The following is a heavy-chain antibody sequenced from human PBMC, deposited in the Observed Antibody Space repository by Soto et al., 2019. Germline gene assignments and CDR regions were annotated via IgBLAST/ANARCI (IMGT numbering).Heavy chain of an antibody. CDR1: GYTFTGYY. CDR3: ARDPQVYYYCGMDV. J-gene: IGHJ6*02. Sequence: ASVKVSCKASGYTFTGYYMHWVRQAPGQGLEWMGWINPNSGGTNYAQKFQGRVTMTRDTSISTAYMELSRLRSDDTAVYYCARDPQVYYYCGMDVWGQGTTVTVSS. CDR2: INPNSGGT. V-gene: IGHV1-2*02.